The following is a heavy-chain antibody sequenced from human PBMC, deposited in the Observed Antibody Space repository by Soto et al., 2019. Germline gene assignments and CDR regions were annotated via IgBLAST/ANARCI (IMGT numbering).Heavy chain of an antibody. Sequence: PGGSLRLSCAASGFTFSSYAMSWVRQAPGKGLEWVSAISGSGGSTYYADSFQGHVTISADKSISTAYLQWSSLKASDTAMYYCARQDAVADKDWFDPWGQGTLVTVSS. J-gene: IGHJ5*02. CDR1: GFTFSSYA. CDR3: ARQDAVADKDWFDP. D-gene: IGHD6-19*01. CDR2: ISGSGGST. V-gene: IGHV3-23*01.